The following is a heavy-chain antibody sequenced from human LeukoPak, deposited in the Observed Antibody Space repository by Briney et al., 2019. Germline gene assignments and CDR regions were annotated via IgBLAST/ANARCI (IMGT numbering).Heavy chain of an antibody. CDR3: ARGRGGSSSWYFDY. J-gene: IGHJ4*02. V-gene: IGHV3-7*03. CDR2: IKQDGSEK. D-gene: IGHD6-13*01. Sequence: GGSLRLSCAASGFTFSSYWMSWVRQAPGEGLEWVANIKQDGSEKYYVDSVKGRFTISRDNAKNSLYLQMNSLRAEDTAVYYCARGRGGSSSWYFDYWGQGTLVTVSS. CDR1: GFTFSSYW.